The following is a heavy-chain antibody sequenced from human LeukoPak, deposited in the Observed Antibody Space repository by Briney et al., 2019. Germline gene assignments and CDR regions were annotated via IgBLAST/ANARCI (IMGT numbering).Heavy chain of an antibody. CDR2: IYYSGST. V-gene: IGHV4-59*01. D-gene: IGHD6-13*01. CDR3: AGIAAAGTVH. J-gene: IGHJ4*02. CDR1: GGSISSYC. Sequence: MPSEALSLTCTVSGGSISSYCWSWIRQPPGKGLEWIGYIYYSGSTSYGPSLKSRVTISVHTSMNQSSLKLSSVTAAGAAVYYGAGIAAAGTVHWGQGTLVTVSS.